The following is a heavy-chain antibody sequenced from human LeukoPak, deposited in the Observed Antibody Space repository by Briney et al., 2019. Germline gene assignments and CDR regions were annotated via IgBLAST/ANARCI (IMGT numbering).Heavy chain of an antibody. CDR2: MNSSDTTI. J-gene: IGHJ4*01. V-gene: IGHV3-48*02. CDR1: GFTFSSYR. D-gene: IGHD2-21*02. CDR3: ARDRGAYCGGDCYLGFDY. Sequence: GGSLRLSCAASGFTFSSYRMNWVRQAPGKGLEWVSYMNSSDTTIYYADSVKGRFTISRDNAKNSLYLQMNSLRDEDTAVYYCARDRGAYCGGDCYLGFDYWGRGTLVTVSS.